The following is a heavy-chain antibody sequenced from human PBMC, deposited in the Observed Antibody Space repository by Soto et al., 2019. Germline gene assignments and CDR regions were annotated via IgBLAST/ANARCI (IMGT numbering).Heavy chain of an antibody. CDR2: IGTAGDP. CDR1: GFTFSSYD. J-gene: IGHJ3*02. Sequence: GGSLRLSCAASGFTFSSYDMHWVRQATGKGLEWVSAIGTAGDPYYPGSVKGRFTISRENAKNSLYLQMNSLRAGDTAVYYCARVKTGTDAFDIWGQGTMVTVSS. CDR3: ARVKTGTDAFDI. V-gene: IGHV3-13*05. D-gene: IGHD1-1*01.